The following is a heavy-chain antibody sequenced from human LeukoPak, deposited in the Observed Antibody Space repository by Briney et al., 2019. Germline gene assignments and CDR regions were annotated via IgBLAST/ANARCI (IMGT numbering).Heavy chain of an antibody. CDR3: ARGMRHFDY. CDR1: GGSISSSNYY. Sequence: SSETLSLTCTVSGGSISSSNYYWGWIRQPPGKGLEWIGSIYYSGSTYYNLSLKSRVTISVDTSKNQFSLKLSSVTAADTAVYYCARGMRHFDYWGQGTLVTVSS. V-gene: IGHV4-39*01. J-gene: IGHJ4*02. CDR2: IYYSGST.